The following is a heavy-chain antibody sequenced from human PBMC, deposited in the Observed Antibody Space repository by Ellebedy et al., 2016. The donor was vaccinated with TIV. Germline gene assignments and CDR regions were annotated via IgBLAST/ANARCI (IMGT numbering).Heavy chain of an antibody. V-gene: IGHV3-66*01. J-gene: IGHJ4*02. CDR2: IDSGGKT. D-gene: IGHD3-3*01. Sequence: GESLKISCEGFRFPVSSNFMTWGRPAPGKGLEWVSGIDSGGKTFYADSVKGRFTISRDNSKNTRYLQMSSLRVEDTAVYYCAEGYDARGNWGQGTLVTVSS. CDR1: RFPVSSNF. CDR3: AEGYDARGN.